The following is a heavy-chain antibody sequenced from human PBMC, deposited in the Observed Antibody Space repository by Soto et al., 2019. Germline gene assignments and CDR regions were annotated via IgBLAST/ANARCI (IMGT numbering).Heavy chain of an antibody. D-gene: IGHD6-19*01. V-gene: IGHV3-33*08. Sequence: QVQLVESGGGAVQPGRSLTLSCAASGFRFSAFGMHWVRQAPGKGLEWIGEISHSGSRNYNPAFQSRVIISVDSSKNHVSLKLSSVTAADSATYFCARGLAYDRPITVAEPFDSWGQGTLVTVSS. J-gene: IGHJ4*02. CDR2: ISHSGSR. CDR1: GFRFSAFG. CDR3: ARGLAYDRPITVAEPFDS.